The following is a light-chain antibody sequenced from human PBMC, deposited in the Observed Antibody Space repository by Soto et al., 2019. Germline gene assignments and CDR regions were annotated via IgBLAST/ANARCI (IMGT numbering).Light chain of an antibody. J-gene: IGKJ1*01. CDR3: QQYGSSGT. CDR1: QSVSNNY. V-gene: IGKV3-20*01. CDR2: GAS. Sequence: EIFLTQSPVTLSLSRGERSTLSCRASQSVSNNYLAWYQQKPGQAPRLLIYGASNRATDIPDRFSGSGSGTDFTLTISRLETEDFAVYYCQQYGSSGTFGQGTKVDIK.